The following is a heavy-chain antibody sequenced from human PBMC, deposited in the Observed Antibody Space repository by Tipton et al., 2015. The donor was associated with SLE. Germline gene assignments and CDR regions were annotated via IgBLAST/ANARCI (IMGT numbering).Heavy chain of an antibody. J-gene: IGHJ3*02. CDR3: ASRLGVGAIYAFDT. CDR2: IYTGGTT. D-gene: IGHD1-26*01. CDR1: GGSISSGSYY. Sequence: TLSLTCNVSGGSISSGSYYWPWIRQPAGKGLEWIGHIYTGGTTNYSPSLKSGVIISVDTSKNPFFLKLSSVTAADTALYFCASRLGVGAIYAFDTWGRGTMVTVSS. V-gene: IGHV4-61*09.